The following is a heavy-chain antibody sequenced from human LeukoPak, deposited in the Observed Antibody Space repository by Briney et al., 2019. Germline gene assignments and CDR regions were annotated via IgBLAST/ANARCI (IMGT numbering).Heavy chain of an antibody. V-gene: IGHV3-21*01. Sequence: GGSLRLSCAASGFTFSSYSMNWIRQAPGKGLEWVSSISGSSSYIYYADSVKGRFTISRANAKNSLYLQMNSLRAEDTAVCYCARDQSSVAGTTYNWFDPWGQGTLVTVSS. CDR3: ARDQSSVAGTTYNWFDP. D-gene: IGHD6-19*01. CDR2: ISGSSSYI. J-gene: IGHJ5*02. CDR1: GFTFSSYS.